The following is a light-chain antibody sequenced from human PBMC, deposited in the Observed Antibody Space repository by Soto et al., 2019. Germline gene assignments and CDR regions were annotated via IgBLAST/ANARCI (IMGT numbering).Light chain of an antibody. CDR2: GVT. Sequence: QSALTQPTSVSGSPGQSITISCTGNHNDIGTYDYVSWYQQHPGRAPRLLIHGVTTRPSGISGRFSASKSGLTASLTISGLQREDEADYYCSSFTSNRIYVFGPGTKLTVL. V-gene: IGLV2-14*03. J-gene: IGLJ1*01. CDR1: HNDIGTYDY. CDR3: SSFTSNRIYV.